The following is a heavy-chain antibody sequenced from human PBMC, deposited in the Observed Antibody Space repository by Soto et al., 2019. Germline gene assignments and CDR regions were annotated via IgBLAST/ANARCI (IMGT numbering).Heavy chain of an antibody. CDR3: TRDQGGSYDSWFDP. CDR2: IISGSAFI. CDR1: TFSMYS. J-gene: IGHJ5*02. V-gene: IGHV3-21*01. D-gene: IGHD1-26*01. Sequence: EAQVVESGGGLVKPGGSLRLSCNFTFSMYSMNWVRQAPGKGLEWVASIISGSAFIKYADSVKGRFSISRDNAKNSVSLQLNSLRAEDTAMYYCTRDQGGSYDSWFDPWGRGTLVTVSS.